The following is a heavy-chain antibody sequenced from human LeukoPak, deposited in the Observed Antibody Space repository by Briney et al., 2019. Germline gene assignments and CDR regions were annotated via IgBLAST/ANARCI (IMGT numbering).Heavy chain of an antibody. CDR3: ARGGASGGHAFDI. CDR1: GGTFSDHV. J-gene: IGHJ3*02. D-gene: IGHD3-10*01. Sequence: ASVKVSCKASGGTFSDHVISWVRQAPGQGLEWMGRTLPMLGITNSAQKFQGRVTITADKSTSTAYMELSSLRSEDTAVYYCARGGASGGHAFDIWGQGTMVTVSP. V-gene: IGHV1-69*04. CDR2: TLPMLGIT.